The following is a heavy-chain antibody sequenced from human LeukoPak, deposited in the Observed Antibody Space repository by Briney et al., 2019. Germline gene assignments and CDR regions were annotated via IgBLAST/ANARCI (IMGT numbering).Heavy chain of an antibody. CDR1: GFAFSSYN. Sequence: GGSLRLSCAASGFAFSSYNMNWVRQAPGKGLEWISYIGSSGSPTHYADSVGGRFTISRDNAKNSLYLKMNSLRDEDTAVYFCARRPYSDTSGRLSDVWGQGTTVTVSS. D-gene: IGHD3-22*01. CDR3: ARRPYSDTSGRLSDV. V-gene: IGHV3-48*02. CDR2: IGSSGSPT. J-gene: IGHJ6*02.